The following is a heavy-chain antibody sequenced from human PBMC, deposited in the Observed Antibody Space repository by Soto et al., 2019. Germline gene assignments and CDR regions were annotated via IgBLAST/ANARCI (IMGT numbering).Heavy chain of an antibody. V-gene: IGHV3-30-3*01. CDR3: ARDKHPPYGMDV. CDR2: ISYDGSNK. CDR1: GFTFSSYA. Sequence: VQLLESGGGLVQPGGSLRLSCAASGFTFSSYAMRWVRQAPGKGLEWVAVISYDGSNKYYADSVKGRFTISRDNSKKTLYLQMNSLRAEDTAVYYCARDKHPPYGMDVLGQGTTVTVSS. J-gene: IGHJ6*02.